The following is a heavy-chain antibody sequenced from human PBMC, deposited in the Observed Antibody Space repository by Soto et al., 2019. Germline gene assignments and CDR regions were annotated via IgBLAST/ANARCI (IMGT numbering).Heavy chain of an antibody. Sequence: VGSLRLSGAASGFTFRTYSMNWVRQAPGKGLEWVSSISSSSTYIYYAESVKGRFTISRDNAKNSLYMQLTSLRAEDTAVYYCARDQVGPLYYYYYGMDVWGQGTTVTVSS. J-gene: IGHJ6*02. D-gene: IGHD1-26*01. CDR3: ARDQVGPLYYYYYGMDV. CDR1: GFTFRTYS. CDR2: ISSSSTYI. V-gene: IGHV3-21*01.